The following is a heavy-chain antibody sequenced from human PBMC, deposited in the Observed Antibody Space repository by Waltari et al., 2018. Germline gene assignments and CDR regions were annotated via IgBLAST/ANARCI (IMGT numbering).Heavy chain of an antibody. CDR1: GYTFTGYY. CDR2: INPNSCGT. D-gene: IGHD3-3*02. V-gene: IGHV1-2*06. J-gene: IGHJ4*02. Sequence: QVQLVQSGAEVKKPGASVKVSCKASGYTFTGYYMHWVRQAPGQGLEWMGRINPNSCGTNYAQKFQGRVTITADKSTSTAYMELSSLRSEDTAVYYCARGRSDHSIPYYWGQGTLVTVSS. CDR3: ARGRSDHSIPYY.